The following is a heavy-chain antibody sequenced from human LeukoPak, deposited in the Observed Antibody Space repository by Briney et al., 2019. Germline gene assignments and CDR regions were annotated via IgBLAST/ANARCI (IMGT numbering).Heavy chain of an antibody. Sequence: GGSLRLSCAASGFTFSSYGMHWIRQAPGKGLEWVAVIWYDGSNKYYADSVKGRFTISRDNSKNTLYQQMNSLRAEDTAVYYCARGGYTGNSDYYFDYWGQGTLVTVSS. V-gene: IGHV3-33*01. J-gene: IGHJ4*02. D-gene: IGHD5-12*01. CDR1: GFTFSSYG. CDR3: ARGGYTGNSDYYFDY. CDR2: IWYDGSNK.